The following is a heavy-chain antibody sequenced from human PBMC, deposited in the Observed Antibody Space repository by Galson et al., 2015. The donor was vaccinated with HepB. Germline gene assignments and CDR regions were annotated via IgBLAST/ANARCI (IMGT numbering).Heavy chain of an antibody. J-gene: IGHJ4*02. V-gene: IGHV3-23*01. CDR3: ARWGSYGNLDY. Sequence: SLRLSCAVSGFIFSTYGVSWVRQAPGKGLLWVSTIDHTGSKTFYADSVKGRFTISRDNSENTVHLEMNSLRNDDTAVYYCARWGSYGNLDYWGQGTLVTVSS. CDR2: IDHTGSKT. D-gene: IGHD1-14*01. CDR1: GFIFSTYG.